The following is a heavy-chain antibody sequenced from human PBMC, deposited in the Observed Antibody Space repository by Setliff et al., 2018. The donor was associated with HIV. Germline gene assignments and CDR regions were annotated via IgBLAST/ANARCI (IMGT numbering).Heavy chain of an antibody. CDR1: GYTFTSYY. CDR3: VRDLPGPAISSGWMKNLFDP. D-gene: IGHD6-19*01. J-gene: IGHJ5*02. V-gene: IGHV1-46*01. CDR2: INPSGST. Sequence: ASVKVSCKASGYTFTSYYMHWVRQAPGQGLEWMAAINPSGSTTYSQNFQGRITVTRDTSTNTVYMDLSSLTSEDTAIYYCVRDLPGPAISSGWMKNLFDPWGQGTLGTVSS.